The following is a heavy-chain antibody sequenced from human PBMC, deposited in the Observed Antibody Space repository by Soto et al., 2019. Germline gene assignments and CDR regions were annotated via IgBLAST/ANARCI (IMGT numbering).Heavy chain of an antibody. CDR3: AKGSWFGELFYYYGMDV. V-gene: IGHV3-30*18. Sequence: GGALGLSCSASGFTSSSYGMHWVRKGPGEGLEWVAVISYDGSSKYYADSVKGRFTISRDNSKNTLYLQMNSLRAEDTAVYYCAKGSWFGELFYYYGMDVWGQGTTVTVSS. J-gene: IGHJ6*02. CDR1: GFTSSSYG. CDR2: ISYDGSSK. D-gene: IGHD3-10*01.